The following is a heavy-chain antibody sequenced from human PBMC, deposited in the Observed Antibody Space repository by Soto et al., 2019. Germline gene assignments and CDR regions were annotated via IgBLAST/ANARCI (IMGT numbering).Heavy chain of an antibody. Sequence: PGGSLRLSCAASGFTFNNYAMSWVRQAPGKGLEWVSTISGSGGYTYYADSVKGQFTISRDNSKNTQYLQMNSLRAEDTAVYYCAKFRGSLGSQVDYWGQGTLVTVSS. D-gene: IGHD3-16*01. J-gene: IGHJ4*02. CDR2: ISGSGGYT. CDR1: GFTFNNYA. V-gene: IGHV3-23*01. CDR3: AKFRGSLGSQVDY.